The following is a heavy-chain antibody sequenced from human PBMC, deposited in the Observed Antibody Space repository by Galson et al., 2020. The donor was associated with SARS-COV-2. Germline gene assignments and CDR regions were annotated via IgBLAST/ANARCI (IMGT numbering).Heavy chain of an antibody. Sequence: TGGSLRLSCAASGFIFGNYAMTWVRQAPGKGLAWVSTISTSALTTDYADSVKGRFTISRDNSKNTLYLQMNSLRAEDTAVYYCAKDLLVYCGADCYPYFDYWGQGTLVTVSS. CDR1: GFIFGNYA. J-gene: IGHJ4*02. D-gene: IGHD2-21*02. V-gene: IGHV3-23*01. CDR2: ISTSALTT. CDR3: AKDLLVYCGADCYPYFDY.